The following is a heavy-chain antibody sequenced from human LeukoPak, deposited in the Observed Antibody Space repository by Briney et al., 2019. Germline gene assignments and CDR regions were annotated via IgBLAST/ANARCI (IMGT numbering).Heavy chain of an antibody. CDR1: GGSIRSSSYY. Sequence: SETLSLTCTVSGGSIRSSSYYWGWIRQPPGKGLEWIGSTYYSGSTYYNASLKSRGTISVDTSKNQFSLKLNSVTAADTAVYFCARQVVAVAGTAYFDYWGQGTLVTVSS. J-gene: IGHJ4*02. CDR3: ARQVVAVAGTAYFDY. CDR2: TYYSGST. D-gene: IGHD6-19*01. V-gene: IGHV4-39*01.